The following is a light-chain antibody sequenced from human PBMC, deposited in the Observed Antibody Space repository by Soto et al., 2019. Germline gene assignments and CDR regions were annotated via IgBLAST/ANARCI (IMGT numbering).Light chain of an antibody. CDR3: QQSYSMPLT. CDR1: QRISSY. V-gene: IGKV1-39*01. CDR2: AAS. J-gene: IGKJ4*01. Sequence: DIEMTQSPSSLSANVGDRVTITCRASQRISSYLNWYQQKPGKAPNLLIYAASSLQSGVPSRFSVSGSGTDFTLTISSLQPEDFATYYCQQSYSMPLTCGGGTKVDIK.